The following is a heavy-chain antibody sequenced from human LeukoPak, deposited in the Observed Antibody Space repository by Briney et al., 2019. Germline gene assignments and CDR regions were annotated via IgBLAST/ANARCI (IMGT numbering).Heavy chain of an antibody. Sequence: GGSLRLSCAASGFTVSSNYMSWVRQAPGKGLEWVSIIYSGGSTYYADSVKGRFAISRDNSKNTLYLQMNSLRAEDTAVYYCVRADYFDSWGQGTLVTVSS. CDR2: IYSGGST. V-gene: IGHV3-53*01. J-gene: IGHJ4*02. CDR1: GFTVSSNY. CDR3: VRADYFDS.